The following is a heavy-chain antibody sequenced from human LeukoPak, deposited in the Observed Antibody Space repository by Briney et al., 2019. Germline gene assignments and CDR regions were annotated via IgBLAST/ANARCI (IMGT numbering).Heavy chain of an antibody. CDR2: LYSVGGT. CDR1: GFNVSSNY. J-gene: IGHJ4*02. V-gene: IGHV3-53*04. Sequence: PGGSLRLSCAASGFNVSSNYMSWVRQAPGKGLEWVSVLYSVGGTYYADSVQGRFTISRHNSRNTLYLQLNSLRPEDTAVYYCARGAYGGPFDCWGQGTLATVSS. D-gene: IGHD4/OR15-4a*01. CDR3: ARGAYGGPFDC.